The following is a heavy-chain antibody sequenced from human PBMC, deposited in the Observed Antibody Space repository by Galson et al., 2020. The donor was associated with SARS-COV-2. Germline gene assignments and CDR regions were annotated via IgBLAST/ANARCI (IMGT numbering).Heavy chain of an antibody. D-gene: IGHD6-13*01. CDR1: GGSISSYY. J-gene: IGHJ3*02. V-gene: IGHV4-59*01. CDR2: IYYSGST. Sequence: SETLSLTCTVSGGSISSYYWSWIRQPPGKGLEWIGYIYYSGSTNYNPSLKSRVTISVDTSKNQFSLKLSSVTAADTAVYYCASGDSSSWHVTDAFDIWGQGTMVTVSS. CDR3: ASGDSSSWHVTDAFDI.